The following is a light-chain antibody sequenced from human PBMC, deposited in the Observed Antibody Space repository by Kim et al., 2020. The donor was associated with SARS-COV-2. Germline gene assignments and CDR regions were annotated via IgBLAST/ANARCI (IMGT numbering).Light chain of an antibody. CDR1: SSNIGSNT. Sequence: ELTQPPSASGAPGQRVAISCSGSSSNIGSNTVNWYQQLPGTAPKLLIYRNNQRTSGVPDRFSASKSGTSASLAISDRQSEDEADYYCAAWEDTLVGRVFGGGTQVTVL. J-gene: IGLJ3*02. CDR2: RNN. CDR3: AAWEDTLVGRV. V-gene: IGLV1-44*01.